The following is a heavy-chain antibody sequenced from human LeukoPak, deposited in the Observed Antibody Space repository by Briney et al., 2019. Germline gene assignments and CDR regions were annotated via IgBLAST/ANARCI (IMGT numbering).Heavy chain of an antibody. CDR1: GYIFTSFY. D-gene: IGHD3-10*01. CDR3: ARALYRSGSSYIPDFDY. V-gene: IGHV1-46*03. CDR2: INPSGGST. J-gene: IGHJ4*02. Sequence: ASVKVSCKASGYIFTSFYMHWVRQAPGQGLEWMGIINPSGGSTSYAQKFQGRVTMTRDTSTSTVYMELSSLRSEDTAVYYCARALYRSGSSYIPDFDYWGQGTLVTVSS.